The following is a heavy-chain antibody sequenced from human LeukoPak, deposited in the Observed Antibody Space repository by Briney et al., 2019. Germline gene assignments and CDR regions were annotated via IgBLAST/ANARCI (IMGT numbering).Heavy chain of an antibody. CDR1: GFTFGDYA. D-gene: IGHD3-3*01. CDR3: AKDQGVLFGYFDN. Sequence: GGSLRLSCAASGFTFGDYAMHWVRQAPGKGLEWVSGISWNSGSIGYADSVKGRFTISRDNSKNTLYLQMNSLRAEDTALFYRAKDQGVLFGYFDNWGQGTLVTVSS. J-gene: IGHJ4*02. CDR2: ISWNSGSI. V-gene: IGHV3-9*01.